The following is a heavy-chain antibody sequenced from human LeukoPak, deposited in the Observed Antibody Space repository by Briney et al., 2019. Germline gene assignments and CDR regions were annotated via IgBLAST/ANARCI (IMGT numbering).Heavy chain of an antibody. CDR3: ASLYYYDSSGV. J-gene: IGHJ4*02. D-gene: IGHD3-22*01. CDR1: GFTFSSYA. V-gene: IGHV3-23*01. CDR2: ISGSGGST. Sequence: PGGSLRLSCAASGFTFSSYAMSWVRQAPGKGLEWVSAISGSGGSTYYTDSVKGRFTISRDNAKNSLYLQMNSLRAEDTAVYYCASLYYYDSSGVWGQGTPVTVSS.